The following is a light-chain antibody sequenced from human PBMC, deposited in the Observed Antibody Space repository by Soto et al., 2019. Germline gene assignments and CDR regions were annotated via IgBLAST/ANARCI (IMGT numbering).Light chain of an antibody. J-gene: IGLJ2*01. CDR2: EVS. V-gene: IGLV2-8*01. CDR3: SSFAGNNNFV. CDR1: SSDVGGYNY. Sequence: QSVLTQPPSASGSPGQSVTISCTGTSSDVGGYNYVSWYQQHPGKAPKLMISEVSKRPSGVPDRFSGSKSGNTASLPASGLQAEDEADYYCSSFAGNNNFVFGGGTKLTVL.